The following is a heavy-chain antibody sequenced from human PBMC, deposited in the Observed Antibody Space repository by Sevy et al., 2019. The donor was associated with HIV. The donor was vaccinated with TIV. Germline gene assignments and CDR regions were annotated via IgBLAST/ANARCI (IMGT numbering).Heavy chain of an antibody. Sequence: SETLSLTCTVSGGSISSYYWSWIRQPPGKGLEWIGYIYYSGSTNYNPSLKSRVTISVDTSKNQFSLKLSSVTAADTAVYYCARGGNYDLWSGYAQVYYYYGMDVWGQGTTVTVSS. D-gene: IGHD3-3*01. CDR2: IYYSGST. CDR1: GGSISSYY. V-gene: IGHV4-59*01. CDR3: ARGGNYDLWSGYAQVYYYYGMDV. J-gene: IGHJ6*02.